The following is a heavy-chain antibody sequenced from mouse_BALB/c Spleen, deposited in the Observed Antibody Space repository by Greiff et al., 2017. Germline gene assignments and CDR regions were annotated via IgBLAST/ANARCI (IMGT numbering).Heavy chain of an antibody. CDR1: GYAFSSSW. J-gene: IGHJ4*01. CDR3: ARWMIYYGSTYAMDY. D-gene: IGHD1-1*01. V-gene: IGHV1-82*01. Sequence: VKLVESGPELVKPGASVKISCKASGYAFSSSWMNWVKQRPGQGLEWIGRIYPGDGDTNYNGKFKGKATLTADKSSSTAYMQLSSLTSVDSAVYFCARWMIYYGSTYAMDYWGQGTSVTVSS. CDR2: IYPGDGDT.